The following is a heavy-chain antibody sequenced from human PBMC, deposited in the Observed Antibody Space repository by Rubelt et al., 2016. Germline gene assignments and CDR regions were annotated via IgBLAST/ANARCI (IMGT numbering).Heavy chain of an antibody. V-gene: IGHV3-7*01. Sequence: EVQLVESGGGLVQPGGSLRLSCAASGFTFSSYWMSWVRQAPGKGLEWVANIKQDGSEKYYVDSVKGRFTISRDNAKNPLYLQMNSRRAEDTAVYYCARDPEFHYSNYDDDYWGQGTLVTVSS. CDR1: GFTFSSYW. J-gene: IGHJ4*02. CDR3: ARDPEFHYSNYDDDY. D-gene: IGHD4-11*01. CDR2: IKQDGSEK.